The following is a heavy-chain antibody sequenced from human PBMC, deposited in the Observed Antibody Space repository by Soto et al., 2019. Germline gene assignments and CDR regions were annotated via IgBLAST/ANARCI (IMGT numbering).Heavy chain of an antibody. Sequence: RQSRGGCGLSFGRCSMRCINKETGKGLEWVAVISYDGSNKYYADSVKGRFTISRDNSKNTLYLQMNSLRAEDTAVYYCAADVGGYIYGLARHWGPGTLVTVSS. CDR1: GLSFGRCS. CDR2: ISYDGSNK. J-gene: IGHJ4*02. V-gene: IGHV3-30*04. D-gene: IGHD4-17*01. CDR3: AADVGGYIYGLARH.